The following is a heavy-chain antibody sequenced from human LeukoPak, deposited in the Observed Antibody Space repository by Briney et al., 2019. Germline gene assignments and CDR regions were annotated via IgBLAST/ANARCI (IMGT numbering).Heavy chain of an antibody. J-gene: IGHJ5*02. V-gene: IGHV4-34*01. CDR2: INHSGST. CDR3: ARPPFCSNGSCYSGWFDP. Sequence: SETLSLTCAVYGGSFSGYYWSWIRQPPGKGLEWIGEINHSGSTNYNPSLKSRVTISVDTSKNQFSLKLSSVTAADTAVYYCARPPFCSNGSCYSGWFDPWGQGTLVTVSS. D-gene: IGHD2-15*01. CDR1: GGSFSGYY.